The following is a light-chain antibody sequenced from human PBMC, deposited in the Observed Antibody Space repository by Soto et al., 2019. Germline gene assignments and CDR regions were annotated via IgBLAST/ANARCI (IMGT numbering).Light chain of an antibody. CDR1: QSISTW. V-gene: IGKV1-5*03. Sequence: DIQMTQSPSTLSASVGDRVTITCRASQSISTWLAWYQQKPGKAPKLLIYKASSLKSGVPSRFSGSGSGTEFTLNISSLQPDDFATYYCQQYDIYWTFGQGTKVEIK. CDR2: KAS. CDR3: QQYDIYWT. J-gene: IGKJ1*01.